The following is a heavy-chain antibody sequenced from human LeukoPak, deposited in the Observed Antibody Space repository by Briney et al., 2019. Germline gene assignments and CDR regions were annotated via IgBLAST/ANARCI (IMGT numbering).Heavy chain of an antibody. D-gene: IGHD1-26*01. V-gene: IGHV1-2*02. CDR2: INPNNGGT. CDR1: GYTFTGYY. CDR3: AKGPRGGSLGY. J-gene: IGHJ4*02. Sequence: ASVKVSCKASGYTFTGYYIHWVRQAPGQGLEWMGWINPNNGGTNYAQKFQGRVTMTRDTSISTGYMELSSLRSDDTAVYYCAKGPRGGSLGYWGQGTLVTVSS.